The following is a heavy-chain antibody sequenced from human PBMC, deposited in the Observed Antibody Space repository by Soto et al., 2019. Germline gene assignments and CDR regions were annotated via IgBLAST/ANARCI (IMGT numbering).Heavy chain of an antibody. D-gene: IGHD3-16*01. V-gene: IGHV4-59*02. Sequence: SETLSLTCSVSGASVTDYYWNWVRQPPGKGLEWIGFIYYTGSHNFNPSLKSRVTMSVDVSKNQFSLKLTSVTAADTAIYYCARWGAPAVKAFDIWGQGTTVTVSS. J-gene: IGHJ3*02. CDR2: IYYTGSH. CDR3: ARWGAPAVKAFDI. CDR1: GASVTDYY.